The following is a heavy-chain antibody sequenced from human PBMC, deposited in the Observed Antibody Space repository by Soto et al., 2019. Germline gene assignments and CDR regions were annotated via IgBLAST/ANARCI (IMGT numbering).Heavy chain of an antibody. Sequence: SGGSLRLSCAASGFTFSSYAMSWVRQAPGKGLEWVSAISGSGGSTYYADSVKGRFTISRDNSKNTLYLQMNSLRAEDTAVYYCAKIKDSSSWYFDYWGQGTLVTVSS. J-gene: IGHJ4*02. CDR2: ISGSGGST. CDR1: GFTFSSYA. V-gene: IGHV3-23*01. CDR3: AKIKDSSSWYFDY. D-gene: IGHD6-13*01.